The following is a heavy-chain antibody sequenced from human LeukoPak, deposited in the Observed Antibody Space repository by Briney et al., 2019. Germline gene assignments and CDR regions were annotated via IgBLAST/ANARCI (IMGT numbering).Heavy chain of an antibody. D-gene: IGHD4/OR15-4a*01. Sequence: SETLSLTCTVSGGSISSSSYYWSWIRQPAGKGLEWIGRIYTSGSTNYNPSLKSRVTMSVDTSKNQFSLKLSSVTAADTAVYYCAREGARYYFDYWGQGTLVTVSS. J-gene: IGHJ4*02. CDR3: AREGARYYFDY. CDR2: IYTSGST. CDR1: GGSISSSSYY. V-gene: IGHV4-61*02.